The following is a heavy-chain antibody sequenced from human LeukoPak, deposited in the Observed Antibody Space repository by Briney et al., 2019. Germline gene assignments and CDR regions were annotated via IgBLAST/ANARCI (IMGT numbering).Heavy chain of an antibody. CDR1: GGSISDYY. CDR3: ARHEPAWRGAFDF. CDR2: IHYSGIN. J-gene: IGHJ3*01. V-gene: IGHV4-59*08. Sequence: SETLSLTCTVSGGSISDYYWSWFRQPPGKRLEWIGYIHYSGINDSNPSLKSRVTISVDTPKYQFFLKLSFVTAADTAVYYCARHEPAWRGAFDFWGPGAMVIVSS. D-gene: IGHD1-14*01.